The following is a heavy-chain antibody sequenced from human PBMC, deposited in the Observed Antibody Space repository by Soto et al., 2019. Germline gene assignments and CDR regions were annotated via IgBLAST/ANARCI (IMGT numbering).Heavy chain of an antibody. V-gene: IGHV1-2*02. CDR2: INAKSGGT. J-gene: IGHJ6*02. CDR3: AREISYVSGGHLYYGMDV. D-gene: IGHD3-16*01. CDR1: GYTITAHL. Sequence: GASVKVSCKASGYTITAHLLHWVRQAPGQGLEWMGWINAKSGGTDYAQKFQDRVTMSRENSKNLLFLQMFFLRAEDTAVYYCAREISYVSGGHLYYGMDVLGQGTAVTVSS.